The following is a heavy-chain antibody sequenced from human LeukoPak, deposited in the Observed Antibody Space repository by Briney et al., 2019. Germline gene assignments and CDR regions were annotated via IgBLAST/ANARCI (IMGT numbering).Heavy chain of an antibody. V-gene: IGHV4-38-2*02. D-gene: IGHD5/OR15-5a*01. CDR3: VTLLSSSYYFDY. J-gene: IGHJ4*02. CDR1: GYSISSGYY. CDR2: IYHSGIT. Sequence: PSETLSLTCIVSGYSISSGYYWGWIRQPPGKGLEWIGNIYHSGITYYNLYNPSLKSRVIISVDTSKNHFSLKLSSVTAADTAVYFCVTLLSSSYYFDYWGQGTLVTVSS.